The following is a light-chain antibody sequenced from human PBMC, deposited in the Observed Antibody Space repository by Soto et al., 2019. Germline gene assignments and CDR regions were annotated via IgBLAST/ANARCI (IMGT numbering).Light chain of an antibody. CDR2: EGS. CDR3: CSYAGSSTSVV. CDR1: SRDVGSYNL. Sequence: QSALTQPASVSGSPGQSITISCTGTSRDVGSYNLVSWYQQHPGKAPKLMIYEGSKRPSGVSNRFSGSKSGNTASLTISGLQAEDEADYYCCSYAGSSTSVVFGGGTKLIVL. J-gene: IGLJ2*01. V-gene: IGLV2-23*01.